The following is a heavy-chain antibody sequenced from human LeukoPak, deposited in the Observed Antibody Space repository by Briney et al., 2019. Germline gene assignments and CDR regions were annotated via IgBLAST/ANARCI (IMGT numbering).Heavy chain of an antibody. CDR1: GFTFDDYA. D-gene: IGHD6-13*01. CDR3: AKDLPFRSSSWYDLSFDH. Sequence: PGGSLRLSCAASGFTFDDYAMHWVRQAPGKGLERVSGISWRSGSIGYADSVKGRFTISRDKAKISLYLQMNSLRAEDTALYYCAKDLPFRSSSWYDLSFDHWGQGTLVTVSS. J-gene: IGHJ4*02. V-gene: IGHV3-9*01. CDR2: ISWRSGSI.